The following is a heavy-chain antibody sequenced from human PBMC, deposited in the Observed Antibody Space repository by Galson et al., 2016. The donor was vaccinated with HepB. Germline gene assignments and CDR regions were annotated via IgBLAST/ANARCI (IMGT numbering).Heavy chain of an antibody. Sequence: SVKVSCKGSGYTFTGHHLHWVRQVPGQGPEWMGWIDPDSGGTKYAQKLQGRVTMTRDTSISTAYMELSRLRSDDTAVYYCARVGGDYVWGSYRIWGQGTMVTVSA. D-gene: IGHD3-16*01. V-gene: IGHV1-2*02. CDR1: GYTFTGHH. J-gene: IGHJ3*02. CDR2: IDPDSGGT. CDR3: ARVGGDYVWGSYRI.